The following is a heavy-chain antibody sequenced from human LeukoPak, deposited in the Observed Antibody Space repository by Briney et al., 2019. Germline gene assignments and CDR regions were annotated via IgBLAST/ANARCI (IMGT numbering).Heavy chain of an antibody. CDR1: GYTFTSYG. V-gene: IGHV1-2*02. CDR3: ARVEYSSSTPDNWFDP. D-gene: IGHD6-6*01. CDR2: ISPHSGGT. Sequence: GASVKVSCKASGYTFTSYGISWVRQAPGQGLEWMGWISPHSGGTHYAQNFQGRVTMTRDTSISTAYMELSRLRSDDTAVYYCARVEYSSSTPDNWFDPWGQGTLVTVSS. J-gene: IGHJ5*02.